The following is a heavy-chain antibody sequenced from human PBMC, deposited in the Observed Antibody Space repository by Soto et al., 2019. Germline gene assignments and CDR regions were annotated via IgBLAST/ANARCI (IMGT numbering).Heavy chain of an antibody. Sequence: PGGSLRLSCAASGFTFSSYAMHWVRQAPGKGLEWVAVISYDGSNKYYADSVKGRFTISRDNSKDTLYLQMNSLRAEDTAVYYCARVSESTLSFDYWGQGTLVTVSS. D-gene: IGHD3-16*01. J-gene: IGHJ4*02. CDR3: ARVSESTLSFDY. CDR1: GFTFSSYA. CDR2: ISYDGSNK. V-gene: IGHV3-30-3*01.